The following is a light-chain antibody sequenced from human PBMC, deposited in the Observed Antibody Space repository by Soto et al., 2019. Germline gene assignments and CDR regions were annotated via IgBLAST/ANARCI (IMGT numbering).Light chain of an antibody. CDR3: QQYHRYST. V-gene: IGKV1-5*01. Sequence: DLHMTQAPSTLSASVGDRVTITCRASQSINAWLAWYQQKPGKAPKLLIYDVSTLASGVPSRFSGSASGTEFTPTISNLESEDFASYYCQQYHRYSTFGQGTRVDIK. CDR1: QSINAW. J-gene: IGKJ1*01. CDR2: DVS.